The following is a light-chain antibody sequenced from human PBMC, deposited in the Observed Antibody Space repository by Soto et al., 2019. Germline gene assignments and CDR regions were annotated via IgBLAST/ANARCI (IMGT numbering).Light chain of an antibody. CDR1: SSDIGNYNY. Sequence: QSALTQPASVSGSPGQSITISCTGTSSDIGNYNYVSWYQQHPGKAPKLMISEVSNRPSGVSNRFSGSKSGNTASLTISGLQAEDEADYYCSSYTSTSSYVFGGGTEVTVL. CDR3: SSYTSTSSYV. CDR2: EVS. J-gene: IGLJ1*01. V-gene: IGLV2-14*01.